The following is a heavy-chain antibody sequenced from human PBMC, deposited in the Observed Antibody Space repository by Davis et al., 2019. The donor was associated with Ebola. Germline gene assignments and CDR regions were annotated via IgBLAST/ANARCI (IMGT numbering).Heavy chain of an antibody. D-gene: IGHD1-26*01. CDR1: GYTFTSYA. Sequence: AASVKVSCRASGYTFTSYAMHWVRQAPGQRLEWMGWINAGNGNTKYSQKFQGRVTITRDTSASTAYMELSSLRSEDTAVYYCARRGELRAFDIWGQGTMVTVSS. CDR2: INAGNGNT. V-gene: IGHV1-3*01. CDR3: ARRGELRAFDI. J-gene: IGHJ3*02.